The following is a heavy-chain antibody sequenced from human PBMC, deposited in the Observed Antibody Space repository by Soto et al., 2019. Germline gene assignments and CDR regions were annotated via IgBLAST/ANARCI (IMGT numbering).Heavy chain of an antibody. V-gene: IGHV3-48*02. J-gene: IGHJ6*02. D-gene: IGHD2-15*01. CDR1: GFTFSLYS. CDR3: ARAVTSAFDV. Sequence: EVQLVESGGGLVQPGGSLRLSCAASGFTFSLYSMSWVRQAPGKGLEWVSYISRSSTGIHYADSVKGRFTTSRDGATNSLPLHMTSLRDGDTAVYYCARAVTSAFDVWGQGTTVSISS. CDR2: ISRSSTGI.